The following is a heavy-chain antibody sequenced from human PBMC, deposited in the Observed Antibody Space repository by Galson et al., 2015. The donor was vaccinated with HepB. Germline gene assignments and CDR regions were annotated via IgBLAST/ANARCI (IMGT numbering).Heavy chain of an antibody. CDR2: IYYDGGNR. J-gene: IGHJ4*02. V-gene: IGHV3-33*01. D-gene: IGHD5-12*01. CDR1: GLIFRNYG. CDR3: ATSNPSVAIGED. Sequence: SLRLSCAESGLIFRNYGMHWVREVPGKGLEWVAIIYYDGGNRYYADSVRGRFTISKDNSKNTLYLQMNSLRPEDTAIYYCATSNPSVAIGEDWGQGTLVTVSS.